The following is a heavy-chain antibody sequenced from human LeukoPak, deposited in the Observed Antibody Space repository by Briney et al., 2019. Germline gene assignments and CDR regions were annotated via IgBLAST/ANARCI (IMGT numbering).Heavy chain of an antibody. CDR3: ATLAVFGQGEDFDI. Sequence: GASVKVSCKVSGYTLTELSMHWVRQAPGKGLEWMGGFDPEDGETIYAQKFQGRVTMTEDTSTDTAYMELSSLRSEDTAVYYCATLAVFGQGEDFDIWGQGTMVTVSS. CDR1: GYTLTELS. V-gene: IGHV1-24*01. CDR2: FDPEDGET. J-gene: IGHJ3*02. D-gene: IGHD2-15*01.